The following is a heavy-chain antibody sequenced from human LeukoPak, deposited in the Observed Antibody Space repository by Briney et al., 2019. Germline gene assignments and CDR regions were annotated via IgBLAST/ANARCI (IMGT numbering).Heavy chain of an antibody. Sequence: GGSLRLSCAASGFTFSNAWMSWVRQAPGKGLKWVGRIESKTDGGTTDYAAPVEGRFTISRDDSKNTLYLQMNSLKTEDTAVYYCTTDTSGDDYWGQGTLVTVSS. CDR1: GFTFSNAW. D-gene: IGHD7-27*01. CDR3: TTDTSGDDY. V-gene: IGHV3-15*04. CDR2: IESKTDGGTT. J-gene: IGHJ4*02.